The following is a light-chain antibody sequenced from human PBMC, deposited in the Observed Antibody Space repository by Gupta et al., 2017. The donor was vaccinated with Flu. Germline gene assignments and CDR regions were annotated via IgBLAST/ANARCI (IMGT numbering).Light chain of an antibody. CDR2: GAS. Sequence: GTLSLSPGERATLSCRASQRVSANDLAWYQQKPGQPPRLLIYGASSRASGVPDRFSGSGSGTDFTLTISRLEPEDFAVYYCQQYGSSPGTFGQGTKAEIK. CDR1: QRVSAND. V-gene: IGKV3-20*01. CDR3: QQYGSSPGT. J-gene: IGKJ1*01.